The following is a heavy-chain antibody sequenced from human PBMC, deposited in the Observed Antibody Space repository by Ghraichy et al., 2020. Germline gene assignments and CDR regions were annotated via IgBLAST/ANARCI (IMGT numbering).Heavy chain of an antibody. V-gene: IGHV1-18*01. Sequence: ASVKVSCKASGYIFSSSGISWVRQAPGQGLEWMAWISIYTGNTKYAQNHQDRVTVTTDTSTSTAYMELTSLRSNDTAVYYCARQMYSGSYYGMDVWGQGTTVTVSS. D-gene: IGHD1-26*01. J-gene: IGHJ6*02. CDR2: ISIYTGNT. CDR3: ARQMYSGSYYGMDV. CDR1: GYIFSSSG.